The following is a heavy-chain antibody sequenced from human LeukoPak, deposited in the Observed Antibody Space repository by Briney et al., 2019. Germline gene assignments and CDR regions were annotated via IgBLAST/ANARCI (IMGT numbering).Heavy chain of an antibody. Sequence: SETLSLTCTVSGDSFTTNYWSWIRQSPGKGLEWIGYIIYSGSITYNPSLKSRVTISLDTSKNQFSLKLSSVTAADTAVYYCARDRWFDCWGQGTLVTVSS. V-gene: IGHV4-59*01. CDR2: IIYSGSI. CDR1: GDSFTTNY. CDR3: ARDRWFDC. J-gene: IGHJ5*01.